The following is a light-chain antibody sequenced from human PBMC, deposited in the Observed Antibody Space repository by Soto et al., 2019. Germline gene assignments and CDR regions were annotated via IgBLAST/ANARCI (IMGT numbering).Light chain of an antibody. CDR3: QQYNRYWT. J-gene: IGKJ1*01. V-gene: IGKV1-39*01. Sequence: DIQMTQFPSSLSASVGDRVAITCRASQTINTYLNWYQQKPGKAPNLLIYAASSLQSGVPSRFSGSGSETEFTLTISSLLPDDFATYYCQQYNRYWTFGQGGKVDI. CDR2: AAS. CDR1: QTINTY.